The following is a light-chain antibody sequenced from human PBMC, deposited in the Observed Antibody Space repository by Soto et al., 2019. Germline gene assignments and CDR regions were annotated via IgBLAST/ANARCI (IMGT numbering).Light chain of an antibody. Sequence: VLTQSPALLSLSPGERGTLSCGASQSVDSYLDWYQQKPGQAPSLLIYDASNRAGGIPARFSGSVYGTAGTITISSLQPDDGETYYGQHYNRYSEAFGQGTKVDIK. CDR2: DAS. V-gene: IGKV3-11*01. CDR1: QSVDSY. CDR3: QHYNRYSEA. J-gene: IGKJ1*01.